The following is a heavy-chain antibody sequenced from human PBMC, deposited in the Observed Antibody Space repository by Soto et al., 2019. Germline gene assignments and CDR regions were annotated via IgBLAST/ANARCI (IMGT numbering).Heavy chain of an antibody. CDR1: GFTFSSYA. V-gene: IGHV3-30-3*01. CDR2: ISYDGSNK. Sequence: QVQLVESGGGVVQPGRSLRLSCAASGFTFSSYAMHWVRQAPGKGLEWVAVISYDGSNKYYADSVKGRFTISRDNSKNTLHLQMNSLRAEDTAVYYCARATPYYYYGMDVWGQGTTVTVSS. J-gene: IGHJ6*02. CDR3: ARATPYYYYGMDV.